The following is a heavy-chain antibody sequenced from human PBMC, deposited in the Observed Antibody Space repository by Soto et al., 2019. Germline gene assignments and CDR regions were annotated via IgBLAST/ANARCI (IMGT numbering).Heavy chain of an antibody. J-gene: IGHJ5*02. D-gene: IGHD3-3*01. Sequence: TLSHTCTVSGGSISSCDYYWSLIRQPPGKGLEWIGYIYYSGSTYYNPSLKSRVTISVDTSKNQFSLKLSSVTAADTAVYYCAKQGDYDFWSSSNNWLDPWGQGTLVTVSS. CDR3: AKQGDYDFWSSSNNWLDP. CDR2: IYYSGST. V-gene: IGHV4-30-4*01. CDR1: GGSISSCDYY.